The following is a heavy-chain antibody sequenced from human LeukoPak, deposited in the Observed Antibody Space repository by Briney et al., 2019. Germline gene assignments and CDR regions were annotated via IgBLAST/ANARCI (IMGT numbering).Heavy chain of an antibody. CDR2: IYSDGST. CDR1: GFTVGNNY. CDR3: ARDTPGIAASVNGG. V-gene: IGHV3-53*01. J-gene: IGHJ4*01. D-gene: IGHD6-13*01. Sequence: GSLRLSCTASGFTVGNNYMNWLRQAPGKGLEWVSLIYSDGSTHYADSVKGRFTISRDNSKNTLYLQMYSLRAEDTAVYYCARDTPGIAASVNGGWGHGTLVTVSS.